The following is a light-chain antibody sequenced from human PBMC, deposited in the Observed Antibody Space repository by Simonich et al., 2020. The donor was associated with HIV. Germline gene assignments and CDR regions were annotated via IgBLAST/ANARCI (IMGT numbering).Light chain of an antibody. J-gene: IGKJ4*01. Sequence: DIVMTQSPDSLAVSMGERATINCKSSQRVLYSSNNKNYLTWYQQKPGQPPKLLIYWAATRESGVPERFSGSGSGTDFTLTISSLQAEDVAVYYCQQYHSIPPTFGGGTKVEIK. V-gene: IGKV4-1*01. CDR3: QQYHSIPPT. CDR1: QRVLYSSNNKNY. CDR2: WAA.